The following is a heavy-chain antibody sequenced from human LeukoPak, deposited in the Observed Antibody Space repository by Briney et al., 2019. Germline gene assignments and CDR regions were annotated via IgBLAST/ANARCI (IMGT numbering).Heavy chain of an antibody. Sequence: GGSLRLSCAASGFTFSSYAMHWVRQATGKGLEWVAVIWYDGSNAYYAAPVKGRFTISRDNSRNTLYLQMNSLRAEDTAVFYCARDFAQETSGWLDYWGQGAVVSVYS. CDR3: ARDFAQETSGWLDY. J-gene: IGHJ4*02. CDR1: GFTFSSYA. V-gene: IGHV3-30*04. D-gene: IGHD6-19*01. CDR2: IWYDGSNA.